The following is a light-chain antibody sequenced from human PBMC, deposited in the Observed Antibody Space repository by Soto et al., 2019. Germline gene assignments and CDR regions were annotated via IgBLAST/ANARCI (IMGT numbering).Light chain of an antibody. V-gene: IGKV1-6*01. CDR2: GAS. CDR3: LQDNNYPIT. Sequence: AIEMTQSPSSLTASVGDRVTITCRASQGIRNDLGWYQQKPGKAPKLLIYGASRLQSGVPSRFGGSGSGTDFTLTISSLQPEDFATYYCLQDNNYPITFGQGTRLEIK. CDR1: QGIRND. J-gene: IGKJ5*01.